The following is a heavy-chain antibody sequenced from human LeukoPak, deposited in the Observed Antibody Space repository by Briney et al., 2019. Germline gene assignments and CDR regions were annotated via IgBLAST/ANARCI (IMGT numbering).Heavy chain of an antibody. CDR1: GFTFSSYA. J-gene: IGHJ4*02. Sequence: GGSLRLSCAASGFTFSSYAMSWVRQAPGKGLEWVSAISGSGGSTYYADSVKGRFTISRDNSKNTPYLQMNSLRAEDTAVYYCAKEGGYDFWSGYYPDYWGQGTLVTVSS. D-gene: IGHD3-3*01. CDR3: AKEGGYDFWSGYYPDY. V-gene: IGHV3-23*01. CDR2: ISGSGGST.